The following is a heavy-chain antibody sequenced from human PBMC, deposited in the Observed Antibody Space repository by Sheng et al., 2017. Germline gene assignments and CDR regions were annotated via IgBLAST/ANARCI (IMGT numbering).Heavy chain of an antibody. CDR1: GFTFRSHW. CDR2: IDPDGGEK. Sequence: EVQLVESGGGLVQPGGSLRLSCAASGFTFRSHWMSWVRQAPGKGLEWVANIDPDGGEKYHVDSVKGRFTISRDNAKNSVYLQMDSLRAEDTAVYYCARDHVAPGIIFDYWGQGTLVTVSS. J-gene: IGHJ4*02. CDR3: ARDHVAPGIIFDY. D-gene: IGHD6-13*01. V-gene: IGHV3-7*01.